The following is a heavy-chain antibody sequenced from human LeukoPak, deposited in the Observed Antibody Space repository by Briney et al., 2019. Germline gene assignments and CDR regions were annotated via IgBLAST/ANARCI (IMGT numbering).Heavy chain of an antibody. D-gene: IGHD3-16*01. V-gene: IGHV1-2*04. Sequence: ASVKVSCKASGYTFTGYYIHWVRQAPGQGLEWMGWINPNSGGTNYAQKFQGCVTMTRDTSISTAYMDLSRLRSDDTAVYYCASVQQDCQTSLGILRCAFDIWGQGTMVTVSS. CDR2: INPNSGGT. CDR3: ASVQQDCQTSLGILRCAFDI. CDR1: GYTFTGYY. J-gene: IGHJ3*02.